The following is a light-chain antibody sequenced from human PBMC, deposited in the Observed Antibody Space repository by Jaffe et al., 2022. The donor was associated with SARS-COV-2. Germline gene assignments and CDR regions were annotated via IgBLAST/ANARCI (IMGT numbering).Light chain of an antibody. CDR3: SSYTTSGTHV. CDR2: DVS. J-gene: IGLJ2*01. V-gene: IGLV2-14*01. CDR1: SSDVGGYNY. Sequence: QSALTQPASVSGSPGQSITISCTGTSSDVGGYNYVSWYQQHPGKAPKLMIYDVSNRPSGVSNRFSGSKSGNTASLTISGLQAEDEADYYCSSYTTSGTHVFGGRTKLTVL.